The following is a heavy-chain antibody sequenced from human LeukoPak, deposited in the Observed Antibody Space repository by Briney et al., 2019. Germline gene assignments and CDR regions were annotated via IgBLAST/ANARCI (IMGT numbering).Heavy chain of an antibody. J-gene: IGHJ4*02. Sequence: ASVEVSCKASGYTFTSYAMHWVRQAPGQRLEWMGWINAGNGNTKYSQKFQGRVTITRDTSASTAYMELSSLRSEDTAVYYCARDRRTSQSPLFWNYWGQGTLVTVSS. CDR2: INAGNGNT. D-gene: IGHD3-3*01. CDR3: ARDRRTSQSPLFWNY. CDR1: GYTFTSYA. V-gene: IGHV1-3*01.